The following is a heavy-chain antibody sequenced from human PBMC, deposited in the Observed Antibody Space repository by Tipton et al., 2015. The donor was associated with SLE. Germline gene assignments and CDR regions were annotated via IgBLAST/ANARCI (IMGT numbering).Heavy chain of an antibody. CDR3: ATGTYYYDSSGLGY. J-gene: IGHJ4*02. CDR1: GFTFSDYY. D-gene: IGHD3-22*01. V-gene: IGHV3-11*01. CDR2: ISSSGSTV. Sequence: SLRLSYAASGFTFSDYYMSWIRQAPGKGLEWVSYISSSGSTVYYADSVKGRFTISRDNAKNSLYLQMNSLRAEDTAVYYCATGTYYYDSSGLGYWGQGTLVTVSS.